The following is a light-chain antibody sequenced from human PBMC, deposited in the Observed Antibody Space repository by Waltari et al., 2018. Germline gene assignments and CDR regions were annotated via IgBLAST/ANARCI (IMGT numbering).Light chain of an antibody. CDR1: ALPNQY. CDR2: KDS. V-gene: IGLV3-25*03. J-gene: IGLJ2*01. Sequence: SSELTQPLSVSVPPGQTARINCSEDALPNQYASWYQKKPGQAPLLVIFKDSERPSLIPERFSGSSSGTVVALTISGVQAEDEADYFCQVWDSRSDRAFGGGTKLTVL. CDR3: QVWDSRSDRA.